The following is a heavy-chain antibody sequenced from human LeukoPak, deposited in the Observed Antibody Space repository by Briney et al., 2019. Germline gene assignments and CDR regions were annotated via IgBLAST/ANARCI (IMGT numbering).Heavy chain of an antibody. V-gene: IGHV4-4*07. D-gene: IGHD1-26*01. Sequence: SETLSLTCTVSGGSISSYYWSWIRQPAGKGLEWIGRIYTSGSTNYNPSLKSRVTMSVDTSKNQFSLKLSSVTAADTAVYYCARDRGVGAIGYYYYYMDVWGKGTTVTVSS. CDR3: ARDRGVGAIGYYYYYMDV. CDR1: GGSISSYY. CDR2: IYTSGST. J-gene: IGHJ6*03.